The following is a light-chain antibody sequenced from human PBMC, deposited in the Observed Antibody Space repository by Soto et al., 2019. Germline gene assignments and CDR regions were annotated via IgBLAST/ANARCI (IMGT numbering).Light chain of an antibody. CDR2: EVN. J-gene: IGLJ1*01. V-gene: IGLV2-23*02. CDR3: CSSARPTFYA. Sequence: QSALTQPASVSGSPGQSVTISCTGISSDVGSYNHVSWYQQHPGKAPKLMIYEVNERPSGVANRFAGSKSGNTASLTISRLHAEDEADYYCCSSARPTFYAFATGTKVTVL. CDR1: SSDVGSYNH.